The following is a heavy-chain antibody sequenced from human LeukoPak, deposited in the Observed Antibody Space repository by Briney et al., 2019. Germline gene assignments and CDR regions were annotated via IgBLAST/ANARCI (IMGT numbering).Heavy chain of an antibody. CDR1: GXTFSSYS. Sequence: GGXLXLSXXASGXTFSSYSMNWVRQAPGKGLEWVSYISSSSSTIYYADSVKGRFTISRDNAKNSLYLQMNSLRAEDTAVYYCASFYDYWGQGTLVTVSS. D-gene: IGHD3-3*01. J-gene: IGHJ4*02. CDR2: ISSSSSTI. CDR3: ASFYDY. V-gene: IGHV3-48*01.